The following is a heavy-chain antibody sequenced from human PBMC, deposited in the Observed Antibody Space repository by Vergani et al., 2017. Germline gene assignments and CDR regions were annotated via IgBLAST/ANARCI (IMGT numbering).Heavy chain of an antibody. D-gene: IGHD2-15*01. J-gene: IGHJ4*02. V-gene: IGHV4-61*02. CDR1: GESIRSGSHY. CDR2: IHTGGST. CDR3: ARSRPYCTSGSCPAI. Sequence: QVKLQESGPGLLKPSQTLSLTCTVSGESIRSGSHYWSWIRQPAGKGPEWIGHIHTGGSTDLNLSFKRRVSISVDTSKSQFSLKLNSVTVADTAVYYCARSRPYCTSGSCPAIWGQGTLVTVSS.